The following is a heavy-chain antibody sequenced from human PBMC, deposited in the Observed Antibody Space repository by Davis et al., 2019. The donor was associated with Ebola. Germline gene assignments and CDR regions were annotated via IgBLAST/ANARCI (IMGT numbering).Heavy chain of an antibody. CDR2: INPSGGST. D-gene: IGHD3-10*01. Sequence: AASVKVSCKASGYTFTSYYMHWVRQAPGQGLEWMGIINPSGGSTSYAQKFQGRVTITADKSTSTAYMELSRLRSDDTAVYYCARDLTMVRGASMDVWGKGTTVTVSS. CDR3: ARDLTMVRGASMDV. V-gene: IGHV1-46*01. CDR1: GYTFTSYY. J-gene: IGHJ6*04.